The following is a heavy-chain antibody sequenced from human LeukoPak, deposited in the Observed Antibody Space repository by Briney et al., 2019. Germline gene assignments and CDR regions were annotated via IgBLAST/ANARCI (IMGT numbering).Heavy chain of an antibody. D-gene: IGHD6-19*01. CDR3: VRRAVAENFFDY. V-gene: IGHV3-64D*06. Sequence: GGSLRLSCSASGFTFSSHAMYWVRQAPGKGLECVSGITSDGGNTYYRDSVKGRFTISRDNSKNTLYLQMSSLRTEDTSLYFCVRRAVAENFFDYWGQGTLVTVSS. CDR1: GFTFSSHA. CDR2: ITSDGGNT. J-gene: IGHJ4*02.